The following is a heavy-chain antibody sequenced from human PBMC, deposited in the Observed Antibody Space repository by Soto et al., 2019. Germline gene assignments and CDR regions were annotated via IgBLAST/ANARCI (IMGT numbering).Heavy chain of an antibody. CDR2: IYSGGST. Sequence: PGGSLRLSCAASGFTVSSNYMSWVRQAPGKGLEWVSVIYSGGSTYYADSVKGRFTISRDNSKNTLYLQMNSLRAEDTAVYYCARGTLTAQYDFWSMGYYYGMDVWGQGTTVTVSS. CDR1: GFTVSSNY. CDR3: ARGTLTAQYDFWSMGYYYGMDV. D-gene: IGHD3-3*01. V-gene: IGHV3-53*01. J-gene: IGHJ6*02.